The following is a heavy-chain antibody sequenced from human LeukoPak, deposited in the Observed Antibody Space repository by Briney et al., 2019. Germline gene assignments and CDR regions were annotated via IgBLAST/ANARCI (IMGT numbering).Heavy chain of an antibody. V-gene: IGHV3-23*01. D-gene: IGHD3-22*01. J-gene: IGHJ2*01. CDR3: AKVGIRISLVVVVFTTADDWYFDL. CDR2: ISGSGGST. CDR1: GFTFSNYA. Sequence: PGGSQRLSCAASGFTFSNYAMSWVRQAPGKGLEWVSSISGSGGSTYYADSVKGRLTISRDNSKNTLYLQMDSLRAEDTAVYYCAKVGIRISLVVVVFTTADDWYFDLWGRGTQVTVSS.